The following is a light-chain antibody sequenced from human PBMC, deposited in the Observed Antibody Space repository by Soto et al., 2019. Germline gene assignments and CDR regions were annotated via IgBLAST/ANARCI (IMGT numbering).Light chain of an antibody. CDR1: QSVSSN. Sequence: EIVMTQSPATLSVSPGERATLSCRASQSVSSNLAWYQQKPGQAPRLLIYGASTRATGIPARFSGSGSGTEFTLTISSLQSEDFAVYYCQHYNNWPLLTGGPGTKVDIK. J-gene: IGKJ3*01. CDR3: QHYNNWPLLT. CDR2: GAS. V-gene: IGKV3D-15*01.